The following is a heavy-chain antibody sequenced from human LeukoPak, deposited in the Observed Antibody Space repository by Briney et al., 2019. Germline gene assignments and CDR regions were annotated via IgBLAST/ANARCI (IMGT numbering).Heavy chain of an antibody. V-gene: IGHV5-51*01. CDR1: GYSFTSYW. CDR3: VRRGIAYDI. CDR2: IYPGDSDT. J-gene: IGHJ3*02. Sequence: GESLKISCKGSGYSFTSYWIAWVRQMPGKGLEWMGIIYPGDSDTRYSPSFQGLATISADKSISTAYLQWSSLKASDTAMYFCVRRGIAYDIWGQGTMVTVSS.